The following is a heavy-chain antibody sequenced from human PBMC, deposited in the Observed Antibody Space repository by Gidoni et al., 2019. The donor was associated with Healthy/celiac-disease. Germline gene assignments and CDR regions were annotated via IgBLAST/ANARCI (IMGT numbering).Heavy chain of an antibody. V-gene: IGHV3-30-3*01. CDR3: ASDIVVVPAGTDDDAFDI. J-gene: IGHJ3*02. CDR1: GFTFRSYA. D-gene: IGHD2-2*01. CDR2: ISYEGSNK. Sequence: QVQLVESGGGVVQPGRSLRLSCAASGFTFRSYAMHWVRQAPGKGLEWVAVISYEGSNKYYADSVKGRFTISRDNSKNTLYLQMNSLRAEDTAVYYCASDIVVVPAGTDDDAFDIWGQGTMVTVSS.